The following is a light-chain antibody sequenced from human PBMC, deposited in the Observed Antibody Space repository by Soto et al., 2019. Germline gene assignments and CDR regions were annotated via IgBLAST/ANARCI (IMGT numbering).Light chain of an antibody. J-gene: IGLJ3*02. V-gene: IGLV4-60*03. CDR2: LEGSGSN. Sequence: QLVLNQSSSASASLGSSVRLTCTLSSGHSSYIIAWHQQQPGKAPRYLMKLEGSGSNNKGSGVPDRFSGSSSGADRYLTISNLQSEDEADYYCETWDTNTRVFGGGTKLTVL. CDR3: ETWDTNTRV. CDR1: SGHSSYI.